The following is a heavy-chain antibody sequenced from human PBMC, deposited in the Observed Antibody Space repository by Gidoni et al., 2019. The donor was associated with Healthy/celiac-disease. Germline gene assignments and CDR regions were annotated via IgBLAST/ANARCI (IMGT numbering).Heavy chain of an antibody. J-gene: IGHJ6*03. CDR2: ISYDGSNK. Sequence: QVQLVESGGGVAEPGRSMRLSCAASGYPFRTFAMPWVRQAPGKGLEWVAVISYDGSNKYYADPVKGRFTISRDNSKNTLYLQMNSLRAEDTAVYYCARGGGYSYYYYYMDVWGKGTTVTVSS. D-gene: IGHD5-12*01. CDR3: ARGGGYSYYYYYMDV. CDR1: GYPFRTFA. V-gene: IGHV3-30-3*01.